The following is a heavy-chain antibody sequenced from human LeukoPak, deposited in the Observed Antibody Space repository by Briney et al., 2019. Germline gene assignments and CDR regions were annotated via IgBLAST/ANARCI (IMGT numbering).Heavy chain of an antibody. Sequence: SVKVSCKASGGTFSSYAISWVRQAPGQGLEWLGRIIPIFGTANYAQKFQGRVTITTDESTSTAYMELSSLRSEDTAGYYCGGRSVTELPWCFVFLGRGRIVGVSS. J-gene: IGHJ2*01. D-gene: IGHD4-17*01. V-gene: IGHV1-69*05. CDR1: GGTFSSYA. CDR2: IIPIFGTA. CDR3: GGRSVTELPWCFVF.